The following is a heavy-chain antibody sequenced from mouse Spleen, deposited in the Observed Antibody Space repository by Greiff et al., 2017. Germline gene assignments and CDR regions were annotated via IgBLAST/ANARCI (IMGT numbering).Heavy chain of an antibody. CDR1: GYSITSGYY. CDR3: ARGTGPYFDY. CDR2: ISYDGSN. D-gene: IGHD2-10*01. Sequence: EVQRVESGPGLVKPSQSLSLTCSVTGYSITSGYYWNWIRQFPGNKLEWMGYISYDGSNNYNPSLKNRISITRDTSKNQFFLKLNSVTTEDTATYYCARGTGPYFDYWGQGTSVTVSS. J-gene: IGHJ4*01. V-gene: IGHV3-6*02.